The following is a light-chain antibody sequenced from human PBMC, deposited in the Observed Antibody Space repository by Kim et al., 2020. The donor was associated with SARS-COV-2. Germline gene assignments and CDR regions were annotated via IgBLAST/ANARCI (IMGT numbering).Light chain of an antibody. V-gene: IGKV3-15*01. CDR3: QQYNNWPMYS. Sequence: VSPGERATLSCRASQSVSSNLAWYQQKPGQAPRLLIYGASTRATGLPARFSGSGSGTEFTLTISSLQSEDFAVYYCQQYNNWPMYSFGQGTKLEI. CDR2: GAS. J-gene: IGKJ2*01. CDR1: QSVSSN.